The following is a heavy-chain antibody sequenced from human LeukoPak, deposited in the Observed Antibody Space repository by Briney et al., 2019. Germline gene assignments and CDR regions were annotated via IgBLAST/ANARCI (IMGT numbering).Heavy chain of an antibody. CDR3: ARDFVDY. CDR1: GFTFSSYS. CDR2: VSICSSYI. J-gene: IGHJ4*01. V-gene: IGHV3-21*01. Sequence: PGGSLRLSCAASGFTFSSYSMNGVRQAPAKGLEWVSSVSICSSYIYYADSAKGRFTISRENAKNSLFLQTNSLRADDTAGYYFARDFVDYWGQGTMVTVSS. D-gene: IGHD2-21*01.